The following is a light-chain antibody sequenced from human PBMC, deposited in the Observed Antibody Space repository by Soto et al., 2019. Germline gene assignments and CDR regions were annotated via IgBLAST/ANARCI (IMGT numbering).Light chain of an antibody. CDR3: SSYTTSNTPLYV. CDR1: SSDVGADNY. V-gene: IGLV2-14*01. J-gene: IGLJ1*01. Sequence: QSALTQLASVSGSPGQSITISCTGTSSDVGADNYVSWYQQHPGKAPKLIIYEVTNRPSGVSNRFSGSQSGNTASLTISGLQAEDGADYFCSSYTTSNTPLYVFGTGTKVTVL. CDR2: EVT.